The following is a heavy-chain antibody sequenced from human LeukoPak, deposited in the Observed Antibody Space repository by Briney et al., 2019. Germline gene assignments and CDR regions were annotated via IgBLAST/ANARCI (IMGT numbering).Heavy chain of an antibody. D-gene: IGHD3-22*01. Sequence: PGGSLRLSCAASGFSFRTYGMYWVRQPPGKGLMWVSRINSDASTTTYADFVKGRFTISRDNAKSTLYLQMNSLRAEDTAVYYCVRGGVGITGLDYWGQGTLVTVSS. CDR2: INSDASTT. V-gene: IGHV3-74*01. CDR1: GFSFRTYG. CDR3: VRGGVGITGLDY. J-gene: IGHJ4*02.